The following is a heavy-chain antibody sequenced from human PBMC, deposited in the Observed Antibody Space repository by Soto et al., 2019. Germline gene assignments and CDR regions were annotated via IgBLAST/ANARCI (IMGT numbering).Heavy chain of an antibody. CDR2: INHSGST. CDR3: ARGRGYYYGSGSYYTS. Sequence: PSETLSLTCAVYGGSFSGYYWSWIRQPPGKGLEWIGEINHSGSTNYNPSLKSRVTISVDTSKNQFSLKLSSVTAADTAVYYCARGRGYYYGSGSYYTSWGQGTLVTVSS. D-gene: IGHD3-10*01. J-gene: IGHJ5*02. CDR1: GGSFSGYY. V-gene: IGHV4-34*01.